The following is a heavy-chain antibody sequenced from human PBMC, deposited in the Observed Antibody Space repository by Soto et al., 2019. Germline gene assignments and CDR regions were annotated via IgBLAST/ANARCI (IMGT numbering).Heavy chain of an antibody. CDR3: ARGRYGDY. J-gene: IGHJ4*02. CDR2: ISAHNGNT. Sequence: QVHLVQSGAEVKKPGASVKVSCXXXXXXXXXXXXSWVRQAPGQGVEWMGWISAHNGNTDYAQKXXXXXXXXXXXXXXXXXXXXXXXXXXXXXXXYCARGRYGDYWGQGALVTVSS. V-gene: IGHV1-18*01. CDR1: XXXXXXXX. D-gene: IGHD1-26*01.